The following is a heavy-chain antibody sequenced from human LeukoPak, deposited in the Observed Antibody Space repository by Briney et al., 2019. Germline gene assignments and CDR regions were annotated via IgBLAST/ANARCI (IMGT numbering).Heavy chain of an antibody. CDR2: IIPILGIA. J-gene: IGHJ4*02. CDR1: GGTFSSYA. V-gene: IGHV1-69*04. Sequence: ASVKVSCKASGGTFSSYAISWVRQAPGQGLEWMGRIIPILGIANYAQKFQGRVTITADKSTSTAYMELSSLRSEDTAVYYCAKSLDFYYFDYWGRGTLVTVSS. CDR3: AKSLDFYYFDY. D-gene: IGHD3-3*01.